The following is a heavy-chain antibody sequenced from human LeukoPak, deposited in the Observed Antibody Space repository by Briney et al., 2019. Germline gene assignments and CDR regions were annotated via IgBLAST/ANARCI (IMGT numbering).Heavy chain of an antibody. V-gene: IGHV3-21*01. D-gene: IGHD6-19*01. CDR2: ISSTSSYI. Sequence: TGGSLRLSCAASGFTLSSYGMNWVRQAPGKGLEWVSSISSTSSYIYYADSVKGRFTISRDNAKNSLYLQMNSLRAEDTAVYYCTREVAVAFDSWGQGTLVTVSS. CDR1: GFTLSSYG. CDR3: TREVAVAFDS. J-gene: IGHJ4*02.